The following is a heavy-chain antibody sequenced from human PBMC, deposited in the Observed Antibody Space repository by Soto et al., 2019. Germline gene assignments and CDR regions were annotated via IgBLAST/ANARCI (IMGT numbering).Heavy chain of an antibody. Sequence: PGGSLRLSCAASGFTFGAYVMHWVRQAPGKGLEWVAHISYDGNNKYYADSVKGRFTISRDNSKNTLYLQMNSLRVEDTAVYYCAKGLSGSGAYQWFDPWGQGTLVTVSS. CDR2: ISYDGNNK. D-gene: IGHD3-10*01. J-gene: IGHJ5*02. V-gene: IGHV3-30*18. CDR3: AKGLSGSGAYQWFDP. CDR1: GFTFGAYV.